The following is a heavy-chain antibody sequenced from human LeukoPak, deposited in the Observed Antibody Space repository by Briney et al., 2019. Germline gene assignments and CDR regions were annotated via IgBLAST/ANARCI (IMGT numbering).Heavy chain of an antibody. D-gene: IGHD3-10*01. CDR1: GFTFSSRDW. J-gene: IGHJ6*03. V-gene: IGHV3-7*01. Sequence: GGSLRLSCVASGFTFSSRDWMTWVRQAPGKGLEWVANIKQDGSEKNYVDSVKGRFTISRDNAENSLYLQMNSLRAEDTAVYYCARVDYGSGSYGYYYYYYMDVWGKGTTVTISS. CDR3: ARVDYGSGSYGYYYYYYMDV. CDR2: IKQDGSEK.